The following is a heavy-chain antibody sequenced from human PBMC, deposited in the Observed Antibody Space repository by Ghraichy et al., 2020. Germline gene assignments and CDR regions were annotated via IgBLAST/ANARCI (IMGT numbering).Heavy chain of an antibody. Sequence: GGSLRLSCAASGFTFSSYAMSWVRQAPGKGLEWVSAISGSGGSTYYADSVKGRFTISRDNSKNTLYLQMNSLRAEDTAVYYCAKFWSGSGWYQLGDYWGQGTLVTVSS. CDR2: ISGSGGST. D-gene: IGHD6-19*01. CDR3: AKFWSGSGWYQLGDY. CDR1: GFTFSSYA. J-gene: IGHJ4*02. V-gene: IGHV3-23*01.